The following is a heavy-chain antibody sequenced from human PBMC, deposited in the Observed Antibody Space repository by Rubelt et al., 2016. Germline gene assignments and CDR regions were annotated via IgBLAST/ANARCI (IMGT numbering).Heavy chain of an antibody. CDR3: AGRGYSYGYPGFDP. CDR1: GGSISSSSYY. D-gene: IGHD5-18*01. CDR2: IYYSGST. Sequence: QLQLQESGPGLVKPSETLSLTCTVSGGSISSSSYYWGWIRQPPGKGLEWIGSIYYSGSTYYNPARRSQGTISVDTAKNQFSLKLGSVTAADTAVYYCAGRGYSYGYPGFDPWGQGTLVTVSS. V-gene: IGHV4-39*01. J-gene: IGHJ5*02.